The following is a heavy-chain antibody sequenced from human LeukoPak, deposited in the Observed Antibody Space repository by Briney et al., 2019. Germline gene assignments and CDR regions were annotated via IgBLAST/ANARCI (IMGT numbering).Heavy chain of an antibody. CDR1: GCPISSSSYS. J-gene: IGHJ6*03. V-gene: IGHV4-39*07. D-gene: IGHD2-15*01. CDR3: ARLVGYYYYYMDV. Sequence: SETLFLTCTVPGCPISSSSYSSGWFRQPPVKGLEWLGRMYYSLSTYYNPSLRSRVTISLDTSKNQFSLKLSSVTAADTAVYYCARLVGYYYYYMDVWGKRTTVTISS. CDR2: MYYSLST.